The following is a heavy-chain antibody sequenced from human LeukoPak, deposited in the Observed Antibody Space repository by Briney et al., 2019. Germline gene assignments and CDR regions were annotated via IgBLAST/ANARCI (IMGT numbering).Heavy chain of an antibody. V-gene: IGHV4-39*01. Sequence: SETLSLTCTVSGGSISSSSYYWGWIRQPPGKGLEWIGSIYYSGSTYYNPSLKSRVTISVDTSKNQFSPKLSSVTAADTAVYYCARLHYYDSSGYPYFDYWGQGTLVTVSS. J-gene: IGHJ4*02. CDR1: GGSISSSSYY. CDR3: ARLHYYDSSGYPYFDY. D-gene: IGHD3-22*01. CDR2: IYYSGST.